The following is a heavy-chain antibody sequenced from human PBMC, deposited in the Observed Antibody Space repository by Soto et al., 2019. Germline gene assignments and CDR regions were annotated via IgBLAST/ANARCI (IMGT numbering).Heavy chain of an antibody. D-gene: IGHD2-2*02. Sequence: SVRFHRLSRVVSGCTCSAYSINWVRQAPGKGLEWVSSISSRSDIYYADSVKGRFTISRDNAKNSVSLQMNGLRAEDTAVYYCAREYTAWPLAYGLDVWGQGTTVTVPS. V-gene: IGHV3-21*01. CDR1: GCTCSAYS. CDR2: ISSRSDI. CDR3: AREYTAWPLAYGLDV. J-gene: IGHJ6*02.